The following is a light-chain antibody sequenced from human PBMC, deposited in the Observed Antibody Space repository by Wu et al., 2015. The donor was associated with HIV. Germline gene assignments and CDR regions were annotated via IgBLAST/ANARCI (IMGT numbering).Light chain of an antibody. J-gene: IGKJ2*01. CDR1: QSVNSN. CDR3: QQYNNWVT. CDR2: GAS. V-gene: IGKV3-15*01. Sequence: EVVLTQSPGTLSLSPGERATLSCRASQSVNSNLAWYQQKLGQAPRLLIYGASTRTTGIPARFSGSGSGTEFTLTISSMQSEDFAVYYCQQYNNWVTFGQGTKLEIK.